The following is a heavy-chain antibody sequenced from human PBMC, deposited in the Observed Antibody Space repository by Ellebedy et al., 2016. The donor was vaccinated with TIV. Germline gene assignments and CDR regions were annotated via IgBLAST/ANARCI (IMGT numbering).Heavy chain of an antibody. CDR2: ISREGDIT. V-gene: IGHV3-74*01. D-gene: IGHD2-15*01. Sequence: GESLKISCAGSGFAFSTYALHWVRQAPGKGLVWVSRISREGDITNYADSVKGRFTISRDNAKNTLSLQMNGLRVEDTALYYCTTDEGGSFDSWGQGTLVTVSS. J-gene: IGHJ4*02. CDR1: GFAFSTYA. CDR3: TTDEGGSFDS.